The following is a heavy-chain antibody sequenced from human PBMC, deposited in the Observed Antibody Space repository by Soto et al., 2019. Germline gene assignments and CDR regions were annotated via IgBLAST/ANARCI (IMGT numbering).Heavy chain of an antibody. CDR2: IYPGDSDT. J-gene: IGHJ5*02. Sequence: GESLKISCKGLGYNFPDYWIAWVRQMPGKGLEYMGIIYPGDSDTRYSPSFQGQVTISADKSISTAYLQWNSLEASDTAMYYCARGLEPSWFDPWGQGTLVTVSS. V-gene: IGHV5-51*01. D-gene: IGHD1-1*01. CDR3: ARGLEPSWFDP. CDR1: GYNFPDYW.